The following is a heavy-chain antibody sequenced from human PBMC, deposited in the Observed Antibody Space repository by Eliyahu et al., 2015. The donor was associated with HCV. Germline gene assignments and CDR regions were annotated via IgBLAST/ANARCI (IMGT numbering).Heavy chain of an antibody. V-gene: IGHV4-30-4*01. D-gene: IGHD3-22*01. J-gene: IGHJ6*02. Sequence: QVQLQESGPGLVKASQTLSLTCTVSGGSIXSDDYFWSWIRQPPGKGLEWIGYIFHSGTTYYNPSLKSRLTILVDTSKNQFSLKLSSVTAADTAVYYCARDRSDSSSYPHGMDVWGQGTTVTVSS. CDR2: IFHSGTT. CDR3: ARDRSDSSSYPHGMDV. CDR1: GGSIXSDDYF.